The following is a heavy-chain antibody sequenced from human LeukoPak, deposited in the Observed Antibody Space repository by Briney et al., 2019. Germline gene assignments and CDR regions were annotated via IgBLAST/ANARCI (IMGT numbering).Heavy chain of an antibody. Sequence: SETLSLTCGVYAGSLTNYFCHWIRQAPGKGLEWVGEISHGGITKHNPSLKSRVTMSQDTSKRQFSLNMNSMTAADTGVYYCGIFMDVVPGTMSWGLGTLVTVSS. J-gene: IGHJ4*02. V-gene: IGHV4-34*01. D-gene: IGHD3-22*01. CDR1: AGSLTNYF. CDR3: GIFMDVVPGTMS. CDR2: ISHGGIT.